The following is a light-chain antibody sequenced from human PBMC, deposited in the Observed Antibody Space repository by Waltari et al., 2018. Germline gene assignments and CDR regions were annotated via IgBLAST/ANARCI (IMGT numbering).Light chain of an antibody. V-gene: IGKV3-20*01. J-gene: IGKJ1*01. CDR3: QHYVRLPAT. CDR1: QSVSRT. Sequence: EIVLTQSPGTLSLSPGARATLSFRASQSVSRTLAWYQQKPGQAPRLLIYGASSRATGIPDRFSGSGSGTDFSLTISRLEPEDFAVYYCQHYVRLPATFGQGTKVEIK. CDR2: GAS.